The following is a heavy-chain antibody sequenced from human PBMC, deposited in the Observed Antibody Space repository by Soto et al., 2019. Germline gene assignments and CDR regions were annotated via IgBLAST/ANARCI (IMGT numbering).Heavy chain of an antibody. CDR3: ARDGYIAKLAY. CDR1: GYTFTSYG. V-gene: IGHV1-18*01. CDR2: ISAYNGNT. J-gene: IGHJ4*02. D-gene: IGHD6-13*01. Sequence: QVQLVQSGAEVKKPGASVKVSCKASGYTFTSYGISWVRQAPGQGLEWMGWISAYNGNTNYAQKLQGKVTTTTDTATSTAYMQLRSLRSVATAVYYCARDGYIAKLAYWGQGTLVTVSS.